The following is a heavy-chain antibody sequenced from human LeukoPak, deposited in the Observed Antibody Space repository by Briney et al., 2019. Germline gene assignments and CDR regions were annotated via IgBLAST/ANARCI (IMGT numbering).Heavy chain of an antibody. CDR3: ARFYYDTSAYYYVLDY. Sequence: PSETLSLTCAVYGGSFSGYYWSWIRQPPGKGLEWIGEINHSGSTNYNPSLKSRVTISVDTSKNQFSLKLSSVTAADTAVYYCARFYYDTSAYYYVLDYWGQGILVTVSS. D-gene: IGHD3-22*01. CDR2: INHSGST. V-gene: IGHV4-34*01. CDR1: GGSFSGYY. J-gene: IGHJ4*02.